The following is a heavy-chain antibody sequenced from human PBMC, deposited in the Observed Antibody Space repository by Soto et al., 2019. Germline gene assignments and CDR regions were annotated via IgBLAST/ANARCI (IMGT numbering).Heavy chain of an antibody. J-gene: IGHJ6*02. Sequence: LRLSCAASGFTFSSYAMTWVRQAPGRGLEWVSGISGSGGGTYYADSVKGRFTISRDSSKSTLYLQMNGLRAGDTAVYYCAKVSLGATTITDYYYYGMDVWGQGTTVTVSS. CDR2: ISGSGGGT. CDR1: GFTFSSYA. CDR3: AKVSLGATTITDYYYYGMDV. D-gene: IGHD1-26*01. V-gene: IGHV3-23*01.